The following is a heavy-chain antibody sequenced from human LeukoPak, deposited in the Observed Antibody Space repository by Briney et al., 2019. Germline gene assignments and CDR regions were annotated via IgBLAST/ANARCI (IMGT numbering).Heavy chain of an antibody. CDR1: GFTFSSYA. V-gene: IGHV3-23*01. D-gene: IGHD3-9*01. CDR2: ISGGGGST. CDR3: AKAGGYFDWLSFADY. J-gene: IGHJ4*02. Sequence: GGSLRLSCAASGFTFSSYAMSWVRQAPGKGLEWVSAISGGGGSTYYADSVKGRFTISRDNSKNTLYLQMNSLRAEDTAVYYCAKAGGYFDWLSFADYWGQGTLVTVSS.